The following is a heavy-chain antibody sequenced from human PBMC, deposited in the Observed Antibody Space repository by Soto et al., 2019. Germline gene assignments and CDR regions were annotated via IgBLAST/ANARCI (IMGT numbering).Heavy chain of an antibody. J-gene: IGHJ4*02. D-gene: IGHD3-22*01. Sequence: GGSLRLSCAASGFTFSSYAMSWVRQAPGKGLEWVSAISGSGGSTYYADSVKGRFTISRDNPKNTLYLQMNSLRAEDTAVYYCAKDRPRAHYYDSSGYRGWGQGTLVTVSS. V-gene: IGHV3-23*01. CDR1: GFTFSSYA. CDR2: ISGSGGST. CDR3: AKDRPRAHYYDSSGYRG.